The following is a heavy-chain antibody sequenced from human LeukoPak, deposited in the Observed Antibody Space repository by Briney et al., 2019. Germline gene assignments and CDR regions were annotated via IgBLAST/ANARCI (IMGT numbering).Heavy chain of an antibody. D-gene: IGHD6-6*01. Sequence: GGSLRLSCAASGFTFSSYWMSWVRQAPGKGLEWVANIKQDGSEKYYVDSAKGRFTISRDNAKNSLYLQMNSLRAEDTAVYYCARDSGYSSSALDYWGQGTLVTVSS. CDR2: IKQDGSEK. V-gene: IGHV3-7*01. J-gene: IGHJ4*02. CDR1: GFTFSSYW. CDR3: ARDSGYSSSALDY.